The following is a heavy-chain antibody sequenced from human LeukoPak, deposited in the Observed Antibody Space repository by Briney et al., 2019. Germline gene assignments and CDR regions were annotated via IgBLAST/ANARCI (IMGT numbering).Heavy chain of an antibody. D-gene: IGHD3-3*01. CDR2: ILYRGST. Sequence: SETLSLTCTVAARSISTYYWSWIRQPQGKGLEWNGYILYRGSTNYNPSLKSRVTISVDTSKNQFSLNLSSVTAADTAVYYCARNFGQPHYYYYYYMDVWGKGTTVTVSS. CDR3: ARNFGQPHYYYYYYMDV. V-gene: IGHV4-59*01. J-gene: IGHJ6*03. CDR1: ARSISTYY.